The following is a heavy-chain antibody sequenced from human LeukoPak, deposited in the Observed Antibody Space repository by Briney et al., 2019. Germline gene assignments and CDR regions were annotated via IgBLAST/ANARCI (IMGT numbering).Heavy chain of an antibody. Sequence: LGESLKISCKGSGYSFTSYWIGWVRQMPGKGLEWMGIIYPGDSDTRYSPSFQGQVTIPADKSISTAYLQWSSLKASDTAMYYCARRGIDGYTRPELWLDYWGQGTLVTVSS. V-gene: IGHV5-51*01. CDR1: GYSFTSYW. D-gene: IGHD5-24*01. CDR3: ARRGIDGYTRPELWLDY. CDR2: IYPGDSDT. J-gene: IGHJ4*02.